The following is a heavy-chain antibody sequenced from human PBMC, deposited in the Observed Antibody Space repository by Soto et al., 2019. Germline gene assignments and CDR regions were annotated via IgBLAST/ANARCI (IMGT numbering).Heavy chain of an antibody. CDR2: IIPIFGTA. D-gene: IGHD3-16*02. V-gene: IGHV1-69*06. Sequence: QVQLVQSGAEVKKPGSSVKVSCKASGGTFSSYAISWVRQAPGQGLEWMGGIIPIFGTANYAQKFQGRVTITAAKSTSTAYMELSSLRSDDTAVYYWARDYGWGSYLPIRDCMDVWGQGTTVTVSS. CDR3: ARDYGWGSYLPIRDCMDV. J-gene: IGHJ6*02. CDR1: GGTFSSYA.